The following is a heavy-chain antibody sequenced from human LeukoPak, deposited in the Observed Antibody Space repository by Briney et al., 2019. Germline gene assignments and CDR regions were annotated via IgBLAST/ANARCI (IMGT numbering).Heavy chain of an antibody. CDR1: GGSFSGYY. CDR2: INHSGST. Sequence: SETLSLTCAVYGGSFSGYYWSWIRQPPGKGLEWIGEINHSGSTNYNPSLKSRVTISVDTSKNQFSLKLSSVTAADTAVYYCARGRVDLDSVVVVAATKFDYWGQGTLVTVSS. V-gene: IGHV4-34*01. CDR3: ARGRVDLDSVVVVAATKFDY. J-gene: IGHJ4*02. D-gene: IGHD2-15*01.